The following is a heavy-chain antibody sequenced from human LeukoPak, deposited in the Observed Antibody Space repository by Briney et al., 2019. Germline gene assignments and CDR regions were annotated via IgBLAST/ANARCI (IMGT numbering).Heavy chain of an antibody. Sequence: GGSLRLSCAASGFTFSSYAMHWVRQAPGKGLEWVAVISYDGSNKYYADSVKGRFTISRDNAKNSLYLQMNSLRAEDTAVYYCARALRYSSSLANFDYWGQGTLVTVSS. V-gene: IGHV3-30-3*01. CDR2: ISYDGSNK. CDR3: ARALRYSSSLANFDY. J-gene: IGHJ4*02. D-gene: IGHD6-6*01. CDR1: GFTFSSYA.